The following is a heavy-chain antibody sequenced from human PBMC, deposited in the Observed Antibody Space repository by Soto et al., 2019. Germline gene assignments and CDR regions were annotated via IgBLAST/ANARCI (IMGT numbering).Heavy chain of an antibody. CDR2: INHSGST. J-gene: IGHJ3*02. V-gene: IGHV4-34*01. CDR1: GGSFSGYY. D-gene: IGHD6-19*01. Sequence: WETLSLTCAVYGGSFSGYYWSWIRQPPGKGLEWIGEINHSGSTSYNPSLKSRVTISVDTSKNQFSLKLSSVTAADTAVYYCARGYTVAVAARAFDIWGQGTMVTV. CDR3: ARGYTVAVAARAFDI.